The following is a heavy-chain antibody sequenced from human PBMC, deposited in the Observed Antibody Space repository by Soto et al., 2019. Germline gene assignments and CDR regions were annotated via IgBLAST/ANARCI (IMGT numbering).Heavy chain of an antibody. CDR1: GGTFSSYA. Sequence: SVKVSCKASGGTFSSYAISWVRQAPGQGLEWMGGIIPIFGTANYAQKFQGRVTITADESTSTAYMELSSLRSEDTAVYYCASKNTRDGYNLEYWGQGTLVTVSS. J-gene: IGHJ4*02. CDR2: IIPIFGTA. D-gene: IGHD5-12*01. V-gene: IGHV1-69*13. CDR3: ASKNTRDGYNLEY.